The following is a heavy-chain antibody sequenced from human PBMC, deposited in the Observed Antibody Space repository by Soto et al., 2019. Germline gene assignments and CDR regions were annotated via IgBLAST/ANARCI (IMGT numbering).Heavy chain of an antibody. CDR1: GGTFSSYA. J-gene: IGHJ4*01. CDR3: ARAPDLYYYDSSGYYRAVFDY. D-gene: IGHD3-22*01. Sequence: SVKVSCKASGGTFSSYAISWVRQAPGQGLEWMGGIIPIFGTANYAQKFQGRVTITADESTSTAYMELSSLRSEDTAVYYCARAPDLYYYDSSGYYRAVFDYWGQ. V-gene: IGHV1-69*13. CDR2: IIPIFGTA.